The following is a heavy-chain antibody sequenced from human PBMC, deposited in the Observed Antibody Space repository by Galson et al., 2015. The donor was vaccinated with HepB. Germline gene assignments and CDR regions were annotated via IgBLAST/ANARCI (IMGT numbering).Heavy chain of an antibody. D-gene: IGHD2-15*01. CDR1: GFTFSDYY. V-gene: IGHV3-11*01. Sequence: SLRLSCAASGFTFSDYYMSWIRQAPGKGLEWVSYISSSGGTIYYADSVKGRFTISRDNAKNSLYLQMNSLRAEDTAVYYCARGYCSGGSCYYFDYWDQGTLVTVSS. J-gene: IGHJ4*02. CDR2: ISSSGGTI. CDR3: ARGYCSGGSCYYFDY.